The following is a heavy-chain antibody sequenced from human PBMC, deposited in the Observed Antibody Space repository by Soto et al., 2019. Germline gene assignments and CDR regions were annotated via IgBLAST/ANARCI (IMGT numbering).Heavy chain of an antibody. J-gene: IGHJ2*01. CDR2: VHYSGST. CDR3: ARRIYGDWYFDL. V-gene: IGHV4-4*02. D-gene: IGHD3-16*01. Sequence: QVQLRESGPGLVKPSGTLSLTCAVSGDSTSNSNWWTWVRQPPGKGLEWIGEVHYSGSTNYNPSLKTRVTISMDTSKNHFSLKLSSVTAADTAVYYCARRIYGDWYFDLWGRGTLVTVTS. CDR1: GDSTSNSNW.